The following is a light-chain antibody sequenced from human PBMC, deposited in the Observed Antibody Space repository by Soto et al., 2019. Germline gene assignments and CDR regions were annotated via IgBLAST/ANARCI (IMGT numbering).Light chain of an antibody. CDR3: QQYSSYWT. CDR2: KAS. J-gene: IGKJ1*01. Sequence: DIQMTQSPSTLSASVGDRVTITCRASQSISSWLAWYQQKPGKAPKVLIYKASTLESGVPSRFSGSGSGTEFTLTSSSLQPDDFATYYCQQYSSYWTFGQGTKVEIK. V-gene: IGKV1-5*03. CDR1: QSISSW.